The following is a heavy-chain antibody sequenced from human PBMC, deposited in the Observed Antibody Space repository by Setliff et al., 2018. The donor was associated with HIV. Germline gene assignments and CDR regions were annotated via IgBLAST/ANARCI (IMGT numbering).Heavy chain of an antibody. V-gene: IGHV3-11*04. CDR2: ISSRGSTI. CDR3: ARLRVVVVPAASWYFDL. Sequence: PGGSLRLSCAASGFTFSDYYMSWIRQAPGKGLEFISYISSRGSTIYYADSVKGRFTISGDNAKNSLYLQMNSLSAEETAVYYCARLRVVVVPAASWYFDLWGRGTLVTVSS. CDR1: GFTFSDYY. D-gene: IGHD2-2*01. J-gene: IGHJ2*01.